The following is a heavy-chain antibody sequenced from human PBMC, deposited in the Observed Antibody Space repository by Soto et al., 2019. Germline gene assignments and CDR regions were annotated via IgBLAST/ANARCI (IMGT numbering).Heavy chain of an antibody. CDR3: AKVITPELSYWYGMDV. J-gene: IGHJ6*02. D-gene: IGHD2-15*01. V-gene: IGHV3-48*03. CDR2: MSASGGTI. Sequence: EVQLVESGGGLVQPGGSLRLSCAASGFTFSSYEMDWVRQAPGKGLEWVAYMSASGGTIFYADSVKGRFTISRDNADKSLDLPINNLRAEDTDVYYCAKVITPELSYWYGMDVWGQGTTVTVSS. CDR1: GFTFSSYE.